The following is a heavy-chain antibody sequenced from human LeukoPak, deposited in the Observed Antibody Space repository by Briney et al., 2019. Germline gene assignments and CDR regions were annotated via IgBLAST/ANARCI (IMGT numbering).Heavy chain of an antibody. CDR1: GYTFTNYW. J-gene: IGHJ5*02. CDR3: ARGLARHLPRCGGDCYHWFDP. V-gene: IGHV5-51*01. CDR2: IYPGDSDT. D-gene: IGHD2-21*02. Sequence: GESLKISCKGSGYTFTNYWIGWVRQMPGKGLEFMGIIYPGDSDTRYSPSFQGQVTISADKSISTAYLQWSSLKASDTAMYYCARGLARHLPRCGGDCYHWFDPWGQGTLVTVSS.